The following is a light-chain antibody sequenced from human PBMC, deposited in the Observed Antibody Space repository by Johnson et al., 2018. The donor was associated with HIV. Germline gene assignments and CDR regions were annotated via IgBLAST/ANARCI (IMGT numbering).Light chain of an antibody. J-gene: IGLJ1*01. CDR2: MNN. V-gene: IGLV1-44*01. CDR3: AAWDDSLNGSNYV. CDR1: SSNIGSNT. Sequence: QSVLTQPPSASGTPGQRVTISCSGSSSNIGSNTVNWYQQLPGTAPKLLIYMNNQRPSGVPDRFSGSKSGTSASLAISGLQAEDEADYYCAAWDDSLNGSNYVFGT.